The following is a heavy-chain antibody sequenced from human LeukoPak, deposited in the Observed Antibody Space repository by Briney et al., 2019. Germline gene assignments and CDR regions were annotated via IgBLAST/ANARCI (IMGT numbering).Heavy chain of an antibody. J-gene: IGHJ4*02. D-gene: IGHD3-22*01. V-gene: IGHV3-7*05. CDR2: IKEDGGEK. Sequence: PGGSLRLSCAASGFTFSNYWMTWVRQAPGKRLEWVANIKEDGGEKYYVDSVKGRFTVSRDNAENSLFLQMNSLRAEDTAVYYCATYCHDSSGCKDWGQGTLVTVSS. CDR1: GFTFSNYW. CDR3: ATYCHDSSGCKD.